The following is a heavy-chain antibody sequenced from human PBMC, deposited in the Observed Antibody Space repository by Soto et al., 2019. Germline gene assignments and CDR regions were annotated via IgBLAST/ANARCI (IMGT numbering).Heavy chain of an antibody. Sequence: QVQLQESGPGLVKPSQTLSLTCTVSGGSISSGGYYWSWIRQHPGKGLEWIGYIYYSGSTYYNPSRKSRVTISVDTSKNQFSLKLSSVTAADTAVYYCARDRPYYYDSSGYYRNWFDPWGQGTLVTVSS. V-gene: IGHV4-31*03. J-gene: IGHJ5*02. D-gene: IGHD3-22*01. CDR3: ARDRPYYYDSSGYYRNWFDP. CDR2: IYYSGST. CDR1: GGSISSGGYY.